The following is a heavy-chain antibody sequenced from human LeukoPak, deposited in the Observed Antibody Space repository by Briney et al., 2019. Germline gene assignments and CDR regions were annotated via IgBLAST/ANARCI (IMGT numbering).Heavy chain of an antibody. Sequence: AASVTVSFKASGGTFTSYTISWVRQAPGQGLEWMGRIIPILGIANYSQKFQGRLTITSHKSTSTAYMELSSLRSEDTAVYYCARDSIVVVVAATGSYYGMDVWGQGTTVTVSS. V-gene: IGHV1-69*04. D-gene: IGHD2-15*01. CDR1: GGTFTSYT. CDR2: IIPILGIA. J-gene: IGHJ6*02. CDR3: ARDSIVVVVAATGSYYGMDV.